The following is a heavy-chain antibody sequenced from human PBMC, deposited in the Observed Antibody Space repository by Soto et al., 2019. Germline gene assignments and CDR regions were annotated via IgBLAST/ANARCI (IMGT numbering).Heavy chain of an antibody. J-gene: IGHJ6*02. CDR3: ARGIAAAGISYYYYGMDV. D-gene: IGHD6-13*01. Sequence: GGSLRLSCAASGFTFSSYAMHWVRQAPGKGLEWVAVISYDGSNKYYADSVKGRFTIPRDNSKNTLYLQMNSLRAEDTAVYYCARGIAAAGISYYYYGMDVWGQGTTVTVSS. CDR1: GFTFSSYA. V-gene: IGHV3-30-3*01. CDR2: ISYDGSNK.